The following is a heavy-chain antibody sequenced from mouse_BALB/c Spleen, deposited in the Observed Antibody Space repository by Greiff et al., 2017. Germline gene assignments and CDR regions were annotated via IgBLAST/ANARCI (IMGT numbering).Heavy chain of an antibody. CDR1: GFTFSSFG. J-gene: IGHJ4*01. CDR3: ARGEDYGNLYAMDY. CDR2: ISSGCSTI. Sequence: EVHLVESGGGLVQPGGSRKLSCAASGFTFSSFGMHWVRQAPGKGLEWVAYISSGCSTIYYADTVKGRFTISRDNPKNTLFLQMTSLRSEDTAMYYCARGEDYGNLYAMDYWGQGTSVTVSS. V-gene: IGHV5-17*02. D-gene: IGHD2-1*01.